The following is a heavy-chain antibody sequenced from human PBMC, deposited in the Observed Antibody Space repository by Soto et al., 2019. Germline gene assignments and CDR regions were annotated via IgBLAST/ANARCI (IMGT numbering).Heavy chain of an antibody. V-gene: IGHV3-23*01. Sequence: GGSLRLSCAASGFTFSSYAMSWVRQAPGKGLEWVSAISGSGGSTYYADSVKGRFTISRDNSKNTLYLQMNSLRAEDTAVYYCAKDYYDSSGYPHDAFDIWGQGTMVTVSS. D-gene: IGHD3-22*01. CDR2: ISGSGGST. J-gene: IGHJ3*02. CDR1: GFTFSSYA. CDR3: AKDYYDSSGYPHDAFDI.